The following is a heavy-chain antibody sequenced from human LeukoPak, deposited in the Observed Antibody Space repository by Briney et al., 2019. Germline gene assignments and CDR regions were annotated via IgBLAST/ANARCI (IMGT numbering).Heavy chain of an antibody. CDR2: INPDHGGT. J-gene: IGHJ4*02. Sequence: ASVNVSCKASGYTFTGYYMHWVRQAPGQGLEWMGWINPDHGGTNYAQKFQGRVTMTRDMSISTAYMELSRLRSDDTAVYYCARDPSNSGYDYLYYFDYWGQGTLVTVSS. CDR1: GYTFTGYY. V-gene: IGHV1-2*02. D-gene: IGHD5-12*01. CDR3: ARDPSNSGYDYLYYFDY.